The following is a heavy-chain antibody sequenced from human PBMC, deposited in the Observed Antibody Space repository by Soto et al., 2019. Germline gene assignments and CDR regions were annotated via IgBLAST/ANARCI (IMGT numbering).Heavy chain of an antibody. D-gene: IGHD3-10*01. Sequence: QVQLVQSGAEVKRPGASVKVSCKASGYIFTSYGISWVRQAPGQGPKWLGWISGHNGNTNYAQKLQGRVTMTTDTSTSTAYMELRSLRSDDTAVYFCARDVRYYGSGTQGFDYWGQGPLVNVSS. J-gene: IGHJ4*02. V-gene: IGHV1-18*01. CDR1: GYIFTSYG. CDR2: ISGHNGNT. CDR3: ARDVRYYGSGTQGFDY.